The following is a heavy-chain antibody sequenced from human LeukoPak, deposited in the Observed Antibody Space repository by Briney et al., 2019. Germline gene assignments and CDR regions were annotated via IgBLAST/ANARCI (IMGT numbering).Heavy chain of an antibody. J-gene: IGHJ4*02. V-gene: IGHV3-23*01. Sequence: PGGSLRLSCTASGFTFSNYDMSWIRQAPGKVLELVSAISGRGTATYYADHVKGRFTVSRDNSKNTLELQMNSLRVDDTAVYYCAQDQGGARHFDVLAAVDNWGQGTLVTVSS. CDR1: GFTFSNYD. D-gene: IGHD3-9*01. CDR3: AQDQGGARHFDVLAAVDN. CDR2: ISGRGTAT.